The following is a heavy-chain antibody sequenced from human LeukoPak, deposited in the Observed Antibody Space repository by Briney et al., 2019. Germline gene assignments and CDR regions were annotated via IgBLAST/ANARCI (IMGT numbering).Heavy chain of an antibody. CDR2: ISGSGGST. V-gene: IGHV3-23*01. CDR1: GFTFSRYW. Sequence: GGSLRLSCAASGFTFSRYWMSWVRQAPGKGLEWVSAISGSGGSTYYADSVKGRFTISRDNSKNTLYLQMNSLRAEDTAVYYCAKDGEESVVVVAALDYWGQGTLVTVSS. D-gene: IGHD2-15*01. CDR3: AKDGEESVVVVAALDY. J-gene: IGHJ4*02.